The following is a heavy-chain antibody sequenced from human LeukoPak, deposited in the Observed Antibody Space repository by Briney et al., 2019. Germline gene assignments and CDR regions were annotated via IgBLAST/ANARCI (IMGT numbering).Heavy chain of an antibody. D-gene: IGHD1-26*01. CDR1: GFTFSDHF. Sequence: AGGSLRLSCAASGFTFSDHFLDWVRQAPGKGLEWIGRSKNRAHSYITEYAASVQGRFTISRDDSKNSLYLQMSSLKTDDTAMYYCASIRGTFGYWGQGALVTVSS. J-gene: IGHJ4*02. CDR3: ASIRGTFGY. V-gene: IGHV3-72*01. CDR2: SKNRAHSYIT.